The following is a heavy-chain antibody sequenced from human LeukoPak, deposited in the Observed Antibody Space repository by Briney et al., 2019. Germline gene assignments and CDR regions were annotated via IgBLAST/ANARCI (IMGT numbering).Heavy chain of an antibody. CDR3: ARGYCSSTSCYYFDY. J-gene: IGHJ4*02. D-gene: IGHD2-2*01. V-gene: IGHV1-18*01. CDR1: GYTFTSYG. CDR2: ISAYNGNT. Sequence: ASVKVSCKASGYTFTSYGISWVRQAPGQGLEWMGWISAYNGNTNYAQKLQGRVTMTTDTSTSTAYMELRSLRSDDTAVYYCARGYCSSTSCYYFDYWGQGTLVTVSS.